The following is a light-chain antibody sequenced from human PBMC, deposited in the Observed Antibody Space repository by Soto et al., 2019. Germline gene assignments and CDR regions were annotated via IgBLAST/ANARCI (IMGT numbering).Light chain of an antibody. CDR1: SSDVGGSNY. V-gene: IGLV2-14*01. CDR2: EVS. J-gene: IGLJ3*02. Sequence: QSVLTQPASVSGSPGQSITISCTGTSSDVGGSNYVSWYQQHPGKAPKLMISEVSNRPSGVSNRFSGSKSGNTASLTISGLQAEDEADYYCSSYTISSTLVFGGGTKVTVL. CDR3: SSYTISSTLV.